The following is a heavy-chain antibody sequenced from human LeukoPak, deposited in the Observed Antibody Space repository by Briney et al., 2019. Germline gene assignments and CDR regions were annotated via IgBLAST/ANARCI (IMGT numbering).Heavy chain of an antibody. CDR2: IRSSSGSTI. CDR1: GFTFSDYF. V-gene: IGHV3-11*01. J-gene: IGHJ3*02. Sequence: AGGSLRLSCAASGFTFSDYFMSWIRQAPGKGLEWVSYIRSSSGSTINYADSVKGRFTISRDNAKNSLYLQMNSLRAEDTAVYYCARPFHDAFDIWGQGTMVTVSS. D-gene: IGHD2/OR15-2a*01. CDR3: ARPFHDAFDI.